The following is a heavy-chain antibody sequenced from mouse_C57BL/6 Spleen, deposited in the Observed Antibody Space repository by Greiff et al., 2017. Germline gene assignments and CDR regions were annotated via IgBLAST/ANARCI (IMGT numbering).Heavy chain of an antibody. D-gene: IGHD1-1*01. CDR1: GYTFTSYW. Sequence: QVQLQQPGAELVMPGASVKLSCKASGYTFTSYWMHWVKQRPGQGLEWIGEIDPSDSYTNYNQKFKGKSTLTVDKSSSTAYMQLSSLTSADSAVYYCARRYDGSSPYFDYWGQGTTLTVSS. CDR3: ARRYDGSSPYFDY. J-gene: IGHJ2*01. CDR2: IDPSDSYT. V-gene: IGHV1-69*01.